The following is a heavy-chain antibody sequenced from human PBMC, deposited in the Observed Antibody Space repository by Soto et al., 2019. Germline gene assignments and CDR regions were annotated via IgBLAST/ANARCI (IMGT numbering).Heavy chain of an antibody. CDR1: GFTFSSYG. J-gene: IGHJ4*02. CDR2: ISYDGSNK. CDR3: AKARTVAGPFDY. V-gene: IGHV3-30*18. Sequence: GGSLRLSCAASGFTFSSYGMHWVRQAPGKGLEWVAVISYDGSNKYYADSVKGRFTISRDNSKNTLYLQMNSLRAEDTAVYYCAKARTVAGPFDYWGQGTLVTVSS. D-gene: IGHD6-19*01.